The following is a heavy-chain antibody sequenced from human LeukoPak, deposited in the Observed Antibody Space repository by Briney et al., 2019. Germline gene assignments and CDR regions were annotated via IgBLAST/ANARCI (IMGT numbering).Heavy chain of an antibody. Sequence: SETLSLTCAVYGGSFSGYYWSWIRQPPGNGLEWIGEINHSGSTNYNPSLKSRVTISVDTSKNQFSLKLSSVTAADTAVYYCARGFTMIVVVKGFDYWGQGTLVTVSS. V-gene: IGHV4-34*01. CDR1: GGSFSGYY. CDR3: ARGFTMIVVVKGFDY. J-gene: IGHJ4*02. D-gene: IGHD3-22*01. CDR2: INHSGST.